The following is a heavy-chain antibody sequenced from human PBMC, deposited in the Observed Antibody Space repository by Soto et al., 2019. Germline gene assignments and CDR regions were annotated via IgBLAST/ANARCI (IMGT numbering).Heavy chain of an antibody. D-gene: IGHD3-10*01. V-gene: IGHV3-30*18. Sequence: SLRLSCGASGFIFSSYGMHWVRQAPGKGLEWVAIVSYDGTNKYYADSVKGRFTISRDNSKNTLYLQMNSLRAEGTAVYYCAKGSTMVRGVPSSFDYWGQGTLVTVSS. CDR1: GFIFSSYG. CDR2: VSYDGTNK. CDR3: AKGSTMVRGVPSSFDY. J-gene: IGHJ4*02.